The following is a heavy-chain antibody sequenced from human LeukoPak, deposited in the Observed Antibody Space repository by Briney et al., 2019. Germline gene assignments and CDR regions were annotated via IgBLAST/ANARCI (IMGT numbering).Heavy chain of an antibody. CDR3: ARDPRNVGLAP. CDR1: GFTFSRYA. J-gene: IGHJ5*02. V-gene: IGHV3-30-3*01. CDR2: TPFDGDLK. D-gene: IGHD2-15*01. Sequence: GGSLRLSCAAAGFTFSRYAMHWGRQAPGKGLEWVAFTPFDGDLKYYADSVKGRFTMSRDNVKNTLYLQMNSLRVEDTAVYYCARDPRNVGLAPWGQGTLVTVSS.